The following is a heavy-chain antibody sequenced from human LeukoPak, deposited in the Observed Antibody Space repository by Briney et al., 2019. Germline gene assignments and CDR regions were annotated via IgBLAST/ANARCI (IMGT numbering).Heavy chain of an antibody. CDR1: GGSISSSSYY. CDR3: ASLLTMVRGVPYYFDY. J-gene: IGHJ4*02. V-gene: IGHV4-39*01. D-gene: IGHD3-10*01. CDR2: IYYSGST. Sequence: SETLSLTCTVSGGSISSSSYYWGWIRQPPGKGPEWIGSIYYSGSTYYNPSLKSRVTISVDTSKNQFSLKLSSVTAADTAVYYCASLLTMVRGVPYYFDYWGQGTLVTVSS.